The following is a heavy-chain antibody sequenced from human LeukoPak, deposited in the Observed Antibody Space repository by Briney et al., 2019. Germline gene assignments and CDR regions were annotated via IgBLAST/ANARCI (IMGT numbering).Heavy chain of an antibody. Sequence: SETLSLTCTVSGGSISSYYWSWIRQPAGKGLEWIGRIYTSGSTNYNPSLKSRVTMSVDTSKSQFSLKLSSVTAADTAVYYCARDGCSSTSCFLDYWGQGTLVTVSS. CDR2: IYTSGST. D-gene: IGHD2-2*01. CDR1: GGSISSYY. V-gene: IGHV4-4*07. CDR3: ARDGCSSTSCFLDY. J-gene: IGHJ4*02.